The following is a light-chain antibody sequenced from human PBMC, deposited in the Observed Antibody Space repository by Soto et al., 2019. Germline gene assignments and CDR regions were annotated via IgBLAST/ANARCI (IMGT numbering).Light chain of an antibody. CDR3: QQDGSSPPYT. CDR2: GAS. CDR1: QSVSSRY. J-gene: IGKJ2*01. Sequence: EIVLTQSPGTLSLSPGERATLSCRASQSVSSRYLAWYQQKPGQAPSVLIYGASSRATGIPDRFSGSWSGTDFTLTISRLEPEDFAVYYCQQDGSSPPYTFGQGTKLEIK. V-gene: IGKV3-20*01.